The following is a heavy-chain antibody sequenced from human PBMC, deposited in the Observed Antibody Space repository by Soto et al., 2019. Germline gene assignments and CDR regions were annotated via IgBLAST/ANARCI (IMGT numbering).Heavy chain of an antibody. CDR1: GFTFSSYW. J-gene: IGHJ6*02. CDR3: ARIAASGRGWDV. CDR2: IKQDGSEE. Sequence: EVPLVESGGGLVQPGGSLRLSCVDSGFTFSSYWMSWVRQAPVKGLEGVGNIKQDGSEENYVDSVKGRFTISRDNAKNSMYLQMNSLRAEDTAVYYCARIAASGRGWDVWGQGTTVVVSS. V-gene: IGHV3-7*01. D-gene: IGHD6-13*01.